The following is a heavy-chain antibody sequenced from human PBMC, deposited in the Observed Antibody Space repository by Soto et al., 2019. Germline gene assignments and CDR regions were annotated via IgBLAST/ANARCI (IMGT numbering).Heavy chain of an antibody. V-gene: IGHV3-23*01. J-gene: IGHJ6*02. D-gene: IGHD6-19*01. Sequence: GGSLRLSCAASGFTFSSYAMSCVRQAPGRGLEWVSAISGSGGITYYADSVNGRFTISRDNSKNTLYLQMNSLRAEDSAAYYCARVYPGSGWPYHYYGMEVWGQGTTVTVSS. CDR1: GFTFSSYA. CDR2: ISGSGGIT. CDR3: ARVYPGSGWPYHYYGMEV.